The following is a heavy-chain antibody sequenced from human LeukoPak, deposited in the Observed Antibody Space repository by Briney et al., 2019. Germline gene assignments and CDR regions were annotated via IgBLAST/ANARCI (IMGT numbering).Heavy chain of an antibody. D-gene: IGHD3-3*01. J-gene: IGHJ4*02. CDR3: ARETASGYLGFDF. Sequence: ASVKVSCKTSGYTFSSYGITGVRQAPGQGLEWMGWISAYGHTKLARNLQARVTVIIDTSTTTAYMELRSLSSDGTAVYFCARETASGYLGFDFWGQGTLITVSS. CDR1: GYTFSSYG. CDR2: ISAYGHT. V-gene: IGHV1-18*01.